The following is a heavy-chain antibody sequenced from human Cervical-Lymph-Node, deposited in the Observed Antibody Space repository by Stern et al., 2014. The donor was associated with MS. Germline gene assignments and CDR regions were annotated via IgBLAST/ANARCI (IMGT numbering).Heavy chain of an antibody. D-gene: IGHD3-10*01. J-gene: IGHJ6*02. CDR1: GFTFSSYQ. CDR3: AKEQGSHFYGLDV. CDR2: IWYDGSNE. V-gene: IGHV3-33*03. Sequence: VHLVESGGGVVQPGRSLRLSCAASGFTFSSYQMHWVRQAPGKGLEWVAVIWYDGSNEYYAASLKGRFTISRDNSKNTLYLQMNSLRAEDTAVYYCAKEQGSHFYGLDVWGQGTTVTVSS.